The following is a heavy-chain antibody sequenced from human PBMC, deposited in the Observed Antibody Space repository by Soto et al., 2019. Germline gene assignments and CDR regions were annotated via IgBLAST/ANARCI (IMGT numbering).Heavy chain of an antibody. CDR1: GYPFSNYG. V-gene: IGHV1-18*01. Sequence: QVQLAQSGPEVKKPGASVRVSCKPSGYPFSNYGISWMRQAPGQGLEWMGWVNIDKGNTKYAQKFQDRVTMTTDTSTSTVYLELRSLRSDDTALYYCARERGGYRYGDYWGQGTLVTVSS. D-gene: IGHD5-18*01. CDR2: VNIDKGNT. J-gene: IGHJ4*02. CDR3: ARERGGYRYGDY.